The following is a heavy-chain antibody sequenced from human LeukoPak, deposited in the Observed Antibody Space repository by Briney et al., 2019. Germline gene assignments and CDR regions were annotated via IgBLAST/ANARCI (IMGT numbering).Heavy chain of an antibody. V-gene: IGHV4-34*01. J-gene: IGHJ4*02. CDR3: AREGRGYKNYFFDY. Sequence: KPSETLSLTCAVYGGSFSGYYWSWIRQPPGKGLEWIGEINHSGSTNYNPSLKSRVTISVDTSKNQFSLKLSSVTAADTAVYYCAREGRGYKNYFFDYWGQGTLVSVSS. D-gene: IGHD5-18*01. CDR2: INHSGST. CDR1: GGSFSGYY.